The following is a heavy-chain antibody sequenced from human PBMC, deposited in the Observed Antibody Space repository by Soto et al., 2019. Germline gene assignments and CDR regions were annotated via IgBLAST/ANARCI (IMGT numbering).Heavy chain of an antibody. J-gene: IGHJ4*02. Sequence: VQLLESGGGLVQPGGSLRLSCAASGFTFSSYAMSWVRQAPGKGLEWVSAISGSGGSTYYADSVKGRFTISRDNSKNTLYLQMNSLRAEDTAVYYCATYYDFWSGYFDYWGQGTLVTVSS. V-gene: IGHV3-23*01. CDR3: ATYYDFWSGYFDY. D-gene: IGHD3-3*01. CDR1: GFTFSSYA. CDR2: ISGSGGST.